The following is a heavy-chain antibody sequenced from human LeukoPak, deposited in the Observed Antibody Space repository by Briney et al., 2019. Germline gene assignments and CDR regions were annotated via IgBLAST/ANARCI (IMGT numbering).Heavy chain of an antibody. CDR2: ISYDGSNK. CDR1: GFTFTSYA. Sequence: TGGSLRLSCAASGFTFTSYAMHWVRQARGKGLEWVAVISYDGSNKYYADSVKGRFTISRDNSKTTLYLQLNSLRAEDTAVYYCARATNYAMDVWGQGTTVTVSS. J-gene: IGHJ6*02. CDR3: ARATNYAMDV. D-gene: IGHD1/OR15-1a*01. V-gene: IGHV3-30-3*01.